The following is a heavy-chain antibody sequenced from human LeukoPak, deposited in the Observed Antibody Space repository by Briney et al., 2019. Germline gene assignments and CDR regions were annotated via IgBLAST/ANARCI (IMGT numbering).Heavy chain of an antibody. V-gene: IGHV1-2*02. D-gene: IGHD2-2*02. J-gene: IGHJ5*02. CDR2: INPNSGGT. CDR3: ARERGIVVVPAAIRFWFDP. Sequence: ASVKVSCKASGYTFTGYYMHWVRQAPGQGLEWMGWINPNSGGTNYAQKFQGRVTMTRDTSISTAYMELSRLRSDDTAVYYCARERGIVVVPAAIRFWFDPWGQGTLVTVSS. CDR1: GYTFTGYY.